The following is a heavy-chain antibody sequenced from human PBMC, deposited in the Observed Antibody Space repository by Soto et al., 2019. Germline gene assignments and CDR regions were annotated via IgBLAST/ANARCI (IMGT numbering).Heavy chain of an antibody. J-gene: IGHJ4*02. CDR3: ARLCIVTHHHTCQDY. D-gene: IGHD1-26*01. CDR1: SGSISSSNW. Sequence: QVQLQESGPGLVKPSGTLSLTCAVSSGSISSSNWWSWVRQPPGKGLEWLGEIYHSGSTNYNPSLKSRVTISVDKSKNQFSLKLSSVTAADTAVYYCARLCIVTHHHTCQDYWGQGTLVTVSS. V-gene: IGHV4-4*02. CDR2: IYHSGST.